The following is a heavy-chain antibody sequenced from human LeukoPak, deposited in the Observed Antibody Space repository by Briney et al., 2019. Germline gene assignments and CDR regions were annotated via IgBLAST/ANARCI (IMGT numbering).Heavy chain of an antibody. CDR1: GFTFSSYA. CDR3: AREETWIQLRGYWYFDL. J-gene: IGHJ2*01. CDR2: ISGSGGST. D-gene: IGHD5-18*01. Sequence: GGSLRLSCAASGFTFSSYAMSWVRQAPGKGLEWVSAISGSGGSTYYADSVKGRFTISRDNSKNTLYLQMNGLRAEDTAVYYCAREETWIQLRGYWYFDLWGRGTLVTVSS. V-gene: IGHV3-23*01.